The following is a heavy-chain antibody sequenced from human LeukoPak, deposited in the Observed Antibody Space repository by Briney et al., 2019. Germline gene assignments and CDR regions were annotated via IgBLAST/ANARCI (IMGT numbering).Heavy chain of an antibody. CDR2: ITPIFGTA. CDR3: AREWGLESSGYYYAY. Sequence: ASVKVSCKASGGTFSRFTISWVRQAPGQGFEWMGGITPIFGTANFAQKFQGRVSITADGSTSTAFMELSGLRSEDTAVYYCAREWGLESSGYYYAYWGQGTLVTVSS. CDR1: GGTFSRFT. D-gene: IGHD3-22*01. V-gene: IGHV1-69*13. J-gene: IGHJ4*02.